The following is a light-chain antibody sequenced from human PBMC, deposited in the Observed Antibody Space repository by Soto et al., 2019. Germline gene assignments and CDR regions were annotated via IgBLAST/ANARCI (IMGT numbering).Light chain of an antibody. J-gene: IGKJ5*01. V-gene: IGKV1-5*03. Sequence: DIQMTQSPSTLSGSVGDRVTITCRASQTISSWLAWYQQKPGKAPKLLIYKASTLKSGVPSRFSGSGSGTDFTLTISCLQSEDFATYYCQQYYSYPITFGQGTRLEIK. CDR1: QTISSW. CDR2: KAS. CDR3: QQYYSYPIT.